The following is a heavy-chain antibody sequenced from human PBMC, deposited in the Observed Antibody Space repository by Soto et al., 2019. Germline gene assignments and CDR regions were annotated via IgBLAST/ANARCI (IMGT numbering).Heavy chain of an antibody. CDR1: GFTFSSYW. CDR3: ARLPYCSSTSCYSYFDY. V-gene: IGHV3-74*01. CDR2: ISNDGSST. J-gene: IGHJ4*02. Sequence: EMQLVEYGGGLVQQGGSLRLSCAASGFTFSSYWMHWVRQAPGKGLVWVSRISNDGSSTSYADSVKGRFTISRDNAENTLFLQVNSLRAEDTAVYYCARLPYCSSTSCYSYFDYWGQGTLVTVSS. D-gene: IGHD2-2*01.